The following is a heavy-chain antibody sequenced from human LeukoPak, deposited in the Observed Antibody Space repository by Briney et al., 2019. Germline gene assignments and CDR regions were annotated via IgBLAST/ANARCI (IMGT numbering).Heavy chain of an antibody. CDR3: AKDGGWFGELLAWPFDY. CDR2: ISYDGSNK. J-gene: IGHJ4*02. CDR1: GFTFSSYG. D-gene: IGHD3-10*01. V-gene: IGHV3-30*18. Sequence: PGGSLRLSCAASGFTFSSYGMHWVRQAPGKGLEWVAVISYDGSNKYYADSVKGRFTISRDNSKNTLYLQMNSLRAEDTAVYYCAKDGGWFGELLAWPFDYWGQGTLVTVSS.